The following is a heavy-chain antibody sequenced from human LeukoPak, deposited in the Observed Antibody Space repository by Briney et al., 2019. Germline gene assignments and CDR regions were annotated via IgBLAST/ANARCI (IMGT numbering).Heavy chain of an antibody. V-gene: IGHV3-30*19. D-gene: IGHD3-22*01. CDR2: ISYDGSNK. J-gene: IGHJ5*02. Sequence: GGALRLSCAASGFTFNNYGMHWVRPAPGKGLGWVAVISYDGSNKYYADSVKGRFTISRDNSKNTLYLQMNSLRAEDTAVYYCAGCTMIVGNWFDPWGQGTLVTVSS. CDR3: AGCTMIVGNWFDP. CDR1: GFTFNNYG.